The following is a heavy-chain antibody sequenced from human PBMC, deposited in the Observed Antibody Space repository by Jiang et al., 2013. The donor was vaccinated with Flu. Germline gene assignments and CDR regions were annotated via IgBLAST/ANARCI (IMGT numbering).Heavy chain of an antibody. D-gene: IGHD3-22*01. J-gene: IGHJ4*02. CDR1: GFSLSTSGMR. Sequence: KPTQTLTLTCTVSGFSLSTSGMRASWIRQPPGKALEWLARIDWDDDKFYSTSLKTRLTISKDTSKNQVVLTMTNMDPVDTATYYCARTLKANSGYYFDYWGQGTLVTVSS. CDR3: ARTLKANSGYYFDY. CDR2: IDWDDDK. V-gene: IGHV2-70*04.